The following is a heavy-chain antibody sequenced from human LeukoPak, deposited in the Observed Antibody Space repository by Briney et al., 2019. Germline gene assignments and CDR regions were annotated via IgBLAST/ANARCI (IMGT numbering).Heavy chain of an antibody. D-gene: IGHD3-10*01. V-gene: IGHV1-69*04. CDR1: GGTFSSYA. CDR3: ARDLTMVRGVMLSGMDV. CDR2: IIPILGIA. Sequence: GASVKVSCKASGGTFSSYAISWVRQAPGQGLEWMGRIIPILGIANYAQKFQGRVTITADKSTSTAYMELSSLRSEDTAVYYCARDLTMVRGVMLSGMDVWGQGTTVTVSS. J-gene: IGHJ6*02.